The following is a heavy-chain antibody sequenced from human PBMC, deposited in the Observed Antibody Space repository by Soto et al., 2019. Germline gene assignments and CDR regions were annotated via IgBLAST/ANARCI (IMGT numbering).Heavy chain of an antibody. V-gene: IGHV4-34*01. Sequence: PSETLSLSCAVYGGSFSGYYWSWIRQPPGKGLEWIGEINHSGSTNYNPSLKSRVTISVDTSKNQFSLKLSSVTAADTAVYYCARGCVVVRGPPHRCWFDPWGQGTLVTVSS. D-gene: IGHD3-10*01. J-gene: IGHJ5*02. CDR2: INHSGST. CDR1: GGSFSGYY. CDR3: ARGCVVVRGPPHRCWFDP.